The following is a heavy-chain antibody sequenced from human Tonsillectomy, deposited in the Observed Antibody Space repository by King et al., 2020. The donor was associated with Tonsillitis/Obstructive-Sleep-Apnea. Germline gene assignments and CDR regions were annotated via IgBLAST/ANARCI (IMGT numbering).Heavy chain of an antibody. V-gene: IGHV4-59*01. CDR2: IYYTGST. Sequence: QLQESGPGLVKPSETLSLTCGVSGGSISNYFWGWIRQPPGKGLEWIAYIYYTGSTNYNPSLKSRVTISVDTSKNQFALKLNSVTAADTAVYYCARVVGSGSHKPDYYSDYMDVWGKGTTVTVSS. CDR1: GGSISNYF. J-gene: IGHJ6*03. CDR3: ARVVGSGSHKPDYYSDYMDV. D-gene: IGHD3-10*01.